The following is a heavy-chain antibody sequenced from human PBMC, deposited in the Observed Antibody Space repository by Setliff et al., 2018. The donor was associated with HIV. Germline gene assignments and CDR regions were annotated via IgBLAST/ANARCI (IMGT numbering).Heavy chain of an antibody. V-gene: IGHV1-69*06. CDR1: GGTFSSYA. CDR3: ARIAVGGSHGPDYHMDV. J-gene: IGHJ6*03. Sequence: SVKVSCKASGGTFSSYAINWVRQAPGQGLEWMGGIILIFGTANYAQKFQGRVTMTADKSSNTAYMELTSLTSEDPAAYFCARIAVGGSHGPDYHMDVWGGGTMVIV. D-gene: IGHD6-13*01. CDR2: IILIFGTA.